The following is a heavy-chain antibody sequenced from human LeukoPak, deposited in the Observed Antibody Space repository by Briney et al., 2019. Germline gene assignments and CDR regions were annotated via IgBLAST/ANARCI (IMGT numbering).Heavy chain of an antibody. D-gene: IGHD3-10*01. J-gene: IGHJ4*02. CDR3: AKDGSPYIYYYGSGGYGFV. CDR2: ISWNSGSI. V-gene: IGHV3-9*01. CDR1: GFTFDDYA. Sequence: GGSLRLSCAASGFTFDDYAMHWVRQAPGKGLEWVSGISWNSGSIGYADSVKGRFTISRDNAKNSLYLQMNSLRAEDTALYYCAKDGSPYIYYYGSGGYGFVWGQGTLVTVSS.